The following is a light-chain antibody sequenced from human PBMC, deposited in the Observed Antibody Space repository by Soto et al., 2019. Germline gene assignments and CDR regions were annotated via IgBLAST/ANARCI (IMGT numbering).Light chain of an antibody. J-gene: IGLJ1*01. CDR1: SSDVGAYIF. Sequence: QSVLTQRPSASGSPGQSVTISCTGTSSDVGAYIFVSWYQQHPGKAPKLMVYDVNRRPPGVPDRFFGSKSGNTASLTVSGLQAEDEADYYCVSFAGGTYVFGTGTKVTVL. CDR3: VSFAGGTYV. CDR2: DVN. V-gene: IGLV2-8*01.